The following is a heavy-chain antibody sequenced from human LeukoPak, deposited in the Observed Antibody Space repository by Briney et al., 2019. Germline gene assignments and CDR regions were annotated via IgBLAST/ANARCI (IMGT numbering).Heavy chain of an antibody. CDR3: ARTTEGYCRGRSCYSYYYYMDV. CDR2: IYYSGST. D-gene: IGHD2-15*01. CDR1: GYSISRGYY. J-gene: IGHJ6*03. Sequence: SETLSLTCTVSGYSISRGYYWSWIRQPPGEGLEWIGYIYYSGSTNYNPSLKSRVTISVDTSKNQFSLKLSSVAAADTAVYYCARTTEGYCRGRSCYSYYYYMDVWGKGTTVTVSS. V-gene: IGHV4-61*01.